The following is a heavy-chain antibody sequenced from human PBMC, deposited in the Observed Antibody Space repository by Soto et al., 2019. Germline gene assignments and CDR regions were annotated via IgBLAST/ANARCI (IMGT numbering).Heavy chain of an antibody. CDR2: IYYSGST. V-gene: IGHV4-30-4*01. Sequence: QVQLQESGPGLVKPSQTLSLTCTVSGGSISSGDYYWSWIRQPPGKGLEWIGYIYYSGSTYYNPSLKRRVTISVDTSKNQFSLKLSSVTAADTAVYYCARGKIVVVANYWFDPWGQGTLVTVSS. CDR1: GGSISSGDYY. CDR3: ARGKIVVVANYWFDP. J-gene: IGHJ5*02. D-gene: IGHD2-15*01.